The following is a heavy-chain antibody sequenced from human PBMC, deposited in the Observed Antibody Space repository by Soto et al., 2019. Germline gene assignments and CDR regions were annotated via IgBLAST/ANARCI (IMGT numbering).Heavy chain of an antibody. CDR3: AREMATMKYYYYGMDV. J-gene: IGHJ6*02. CDR1: GGSISSGGYY. Sequence: QVQLQESGPGLVKPSQTLSLTCTVSGGSISSGGYYWSWIRQHPGKGLEWIGYIYYSGSTYYNPSLKSRVTISVDTSKNQFSLKLSSVTAADTAVYYCAREMATMKYYYYGMDVWGQGTTVTVSS. CDR2: IYYSGST. D-gene: IGHD5-12*01. V-gene: IGHV4-31*03.